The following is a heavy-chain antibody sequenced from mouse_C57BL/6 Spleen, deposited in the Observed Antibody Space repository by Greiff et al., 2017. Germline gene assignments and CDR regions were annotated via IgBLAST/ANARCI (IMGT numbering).Heavy chain of an antibody. J-gene: IGHJ4*01. CDR2: IYPSDSET. Sequence: QVQLQQPGAELVRPGSSVKLSCKASGYTFTSYWMDWVKQRPGQGLEWIGNIYPSDSETHYNQKFKDKATLTVDKSSSTAYMQLSSLTSEDSAVYYCARPGYGSSLYAMDYWGQGTSVTVSS. V-gene: IGHV1-61*01. CDR3: ARPGYGSSLYAMDY. CDR1: GYTFTSYW. D-gene: IGHD1-1*01.